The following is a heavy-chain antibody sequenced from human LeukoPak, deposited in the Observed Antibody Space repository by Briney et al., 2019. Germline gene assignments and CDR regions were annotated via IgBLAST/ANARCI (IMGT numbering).Heavy chain of an antibody. CDR2: IYYSGST. D-gene: IGHD3-9*01. J-gene: IGHJ4*02. CDR1: GGSISSGDYY. V-gene: IGHV4-30-4*08. Sequence: ASETLSLTCTVSGGSISSGDYYWSWIRQPPGKGLEWIGYIYYSGSTYYNPSLKSRVTISVDPSKNQFSLKLSSVTAADTAVYYCASLNYDILTGYFPFDYWGQGTLVTVSS. CDR3: ASLNYDILTGYFPFDY.